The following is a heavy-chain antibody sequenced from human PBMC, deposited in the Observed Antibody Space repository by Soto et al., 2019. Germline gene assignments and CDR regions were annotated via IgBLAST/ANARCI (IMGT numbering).Heavy chain of an antibody. Sequence: EVQLVESGGGLVQPGGSLRLSCAASGFTFGSYPMHWVRQAPGKGLEYVSAISTNGDSTFYANSVKGRFTISRDNSKNTLYLQMGSLRAEDMGVYYCAREGMSRSRWVFDYWGQGTLVTASP. CDR1: GFTFGSYP. CDR2: ISTNGDST. CDR3: AREGMSRSRWVFDY. D-gene: IGHD6-13*01. V-gene: IGHV3-64*01. J-gene: IGHJ4*02.